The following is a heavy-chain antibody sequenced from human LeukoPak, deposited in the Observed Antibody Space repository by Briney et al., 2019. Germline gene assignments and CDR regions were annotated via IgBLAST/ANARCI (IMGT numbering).Heavy chain of an antibody. CDR2: ISSSSSTI. CDR1: GFTFSSYS. D-gene: IGHD3-10*01. Sequence: PGGSLRLSCAASGFTFSSYSMNWVRQAPGKGLEWVSYISSSSSTIYYADSVKGRFTISRDNAKNSLYLQMNSLRDEDTAVYYCARGSGLWFGELLEENDYWGQGTLVTVSS. CDR3: ARGSGLWFGELLEENDY. J-gene: IGHJ4*02. V-gene: IGHV3-48*02.